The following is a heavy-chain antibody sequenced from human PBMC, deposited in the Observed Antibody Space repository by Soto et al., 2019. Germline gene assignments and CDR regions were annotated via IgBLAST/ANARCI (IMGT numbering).Heavy chain of an antibody. D-gene: IGHD3-3*01. J-gene: IGHJ5*02. CDR1: GGSISSSSYY. V-gene: IGHV4-39*01. CDR3: ARHQGDFWSGYDSHRFDP. Sequence: SETLSLTCTVSGGSISSSSYYWGWIRQPPGKGLEWIGSIYYSGSTYYNPSLKSRVTISVDTSKNQFSLKLSSVTAADTAVYYCARHQGDFWSGYDSHRFDPWGQGTLVTVSS. CDR2: IYYSGST.